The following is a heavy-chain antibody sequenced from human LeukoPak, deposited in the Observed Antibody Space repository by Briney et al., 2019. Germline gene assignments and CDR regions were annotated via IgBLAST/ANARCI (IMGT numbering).Heavy chain of an antibody. D-gene: IGHD3-10*01. CDR1: GFTFTNYA. CDR2: ISSSGSTI. Sequence: GGSLRLSCAASGFTFTNYAMTWVRQAPGKGLEWVSYISSSGSTIYYADSVKGRFTISRDNAKNSLYLQMNSLRAEDTAVYYCARDRGEGLIDYWGQGTLVTVSS. J-gene: IGHJ4*02. CDR3: ARDRGEGLIDY. V-gene: IGHV3-48*04.